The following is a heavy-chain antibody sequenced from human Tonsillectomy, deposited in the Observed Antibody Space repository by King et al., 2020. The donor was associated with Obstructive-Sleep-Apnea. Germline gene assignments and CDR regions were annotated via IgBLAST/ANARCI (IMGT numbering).Heavy chain of an antibody. V-gene: IGHV4-59*01. J-gene: IGHJ5*01. D-gene: IGHD6-13*01. CDR2: IYYSGST. CDR3: ARHSNSFSVPDS. CDR1: NDSITNYY. Sequence: VQLQESGPGLVKPSETLSLTCTVSNDSITNYYWSWMRQPPGKELEWIGYIYYSGSTNYNPSLKGRVTISVDTSKNQFSLKLNSLTDADTAVYYCARHSNSFSVPDSWGQGTLVTVSS.